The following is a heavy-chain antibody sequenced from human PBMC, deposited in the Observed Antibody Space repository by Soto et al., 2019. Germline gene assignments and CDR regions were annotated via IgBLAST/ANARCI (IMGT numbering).Heavy chain of an antibody. J-gene: IGHJ6*02. Sequence: PGGSLRLSCVASGFRFSRSAMGWIRQPPGRGLDWVSAISGTDGNTYFADSVEGRFVISRDNSKNTLYLQMNSLRAEDTAVYYCAKVRIDHYNGFDAWGQGTTVTVSS. CDR1: GFRFSRSA. CDR3: AKVRIDHYNGFDA. CDR2: ISGTDGNT. V-gene: IGHV3-23*01. D-gene: IGHD2-8*01.